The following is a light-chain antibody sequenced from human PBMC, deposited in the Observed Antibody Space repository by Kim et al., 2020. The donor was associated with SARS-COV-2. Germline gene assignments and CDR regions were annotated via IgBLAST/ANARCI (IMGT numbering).Light chain of an antibody. CDR1: GSDVGGFNY. CDR3: SSYTSSSTVV. V-gene: IGLV2-14*03. Sequence: QSITLSCAGTGSDVGGFNYVSWYQQHPGKAPKLMIYDVSNRPSGVSNRFSGSKSGNTASLTISGLQAEDEADYYCSSYTSSSTVVFGGGTQLTVL. J-gene: IGLJ2*01. CDR2: DVS.